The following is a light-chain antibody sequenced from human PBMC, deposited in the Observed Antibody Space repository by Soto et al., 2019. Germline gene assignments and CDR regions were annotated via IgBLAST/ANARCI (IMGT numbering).Light chain of an antibody. J-gene: IGKJ4*01. Sequence: DIQMTQSPSSLSASVGDRVTITCRARLPISNYLAWYQQKPGKIPNLLIYAASTLQAGVPSRFSGSGSGTDFTLSISSLQPEEVAAYYWQKYNSAPLTFGGGTKVEIK. CDR2: AAS. CDR1: LPISNY. CDR3: QKYNSAPLT. V-gene: IGKV1-27*01.